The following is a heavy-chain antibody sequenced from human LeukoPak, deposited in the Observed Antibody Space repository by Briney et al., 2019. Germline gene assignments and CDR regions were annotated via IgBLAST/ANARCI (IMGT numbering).Heavy chain of an antibody. Sequence: VSXXSISSXXXXXXXXXXXXXGLXWXGQIYHRGSTNSNPSLKRRVTKSVDKGKKQFSLKLSSVTAADPAVYYCAREEQLVRFYFDYWGQGPLVTVSS. CDR1: XXSISSXXX. D-gene: IGHD6-6*01. CDR3: AREEQLVRFYFDY. J-gene: IGHJ4*02. CDR2: IYHRGST. V-gene: IGHV4-4*02.